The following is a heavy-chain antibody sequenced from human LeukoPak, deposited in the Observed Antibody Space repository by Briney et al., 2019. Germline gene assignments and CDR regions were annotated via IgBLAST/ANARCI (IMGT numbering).Heavy chain of an antibody. J-gene: IGHJ3*02. Sequence: PGGSLRLSCAASGFTFSGHWMHWVRQAPGKGLVWVSRINNDGSTTSYADSVKGRFTLSRDNAKNTLYLQMNSLRAEDTAVYYCARAGEFYDYVWGSYRSDAFDIWGQGTMVTVSS. CDR1: GFTFSGHW. CDR2: INNDGSTT. V-gene: IGHV3-74*01. CDR3: ARAGEFYDYVWGSYRSDAFDI. D-gene: IGHD3-16*02.